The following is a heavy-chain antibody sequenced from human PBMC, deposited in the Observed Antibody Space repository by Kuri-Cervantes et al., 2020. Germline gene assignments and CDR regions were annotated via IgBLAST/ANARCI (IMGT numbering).Heavy chain of an antibody. D-gene: IGHD4-17*01. V-gene: IGHV3-48*01. CDR2: ISSSSSTI. CDR1: GFTFSSYS. Sequence: GESLKISCAASGFTFSSYSMNWVRQAPGKGLEWVSYISSSSSTIYYADSVKGRFTISRDDSKNTLYLQMNSLRAEDTAVYYCAREGDNYGDHEFDYWGQGTLVTVSS. J-gene: IGHJ4*02. CDR3: AREGDNYGDHEFDY.